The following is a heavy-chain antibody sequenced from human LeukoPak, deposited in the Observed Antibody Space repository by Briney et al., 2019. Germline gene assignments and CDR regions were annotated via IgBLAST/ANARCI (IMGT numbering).Heavy chain of an antibody. V-gene: IGHV3-73*01. J-gene: IGHJ4*02. CDR2: IRSKANSYAT. D-gene: IGHD3-22*01. CDR3: TRLRRYYYDSSEGDYFDY. CDR1: GFTFSGSA. Sequence: GGSLRLSCAASGFTFSGSAVHWVRQASGKGLEWVCRIRSKANSYATAHAASVKGRFTISRDDSKNTAYLQMNSLKTEDTAVHYCTRLRRYYYDSSEGDYFDYWGQGTLVTVSS.